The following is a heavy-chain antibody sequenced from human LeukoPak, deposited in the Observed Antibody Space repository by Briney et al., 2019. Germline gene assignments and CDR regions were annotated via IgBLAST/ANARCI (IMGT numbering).Heavy chain of an antibody. J-gene: IGHJ3*02. V-gene: IGHV4-4*07. CDR2: IYTSGST. CDR1: GDSISRYY. Sequence: SETLSLTCTVSGDSISRYYWSWIRQPAGKGLEWIGRIYTSGSTNYNPSLKSRVTISVDTSKNQFSLKLSSVTAADTAVYYCARLEPQTYDFWSGYEGAFDIWGQGTMVTVSS. D-gene: IGHD3-3*01. CDR3: ARLEPQTYDFWSGYEGAFDI.